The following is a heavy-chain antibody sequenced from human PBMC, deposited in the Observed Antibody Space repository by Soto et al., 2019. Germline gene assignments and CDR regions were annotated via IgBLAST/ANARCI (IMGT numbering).Heavy chain of an antibody. CDR3: ARGDVRIIDWYFDL. D-gene: IGHD4-17*01. CDR2: ISAYNGNT. V-gene: IGHV1-18*01. J-gene: IGHJ2*01. CDR1: GYTFTSYG. Sequence: ASVKVSCKXSGYTFTSYGISWVRQAPGQGLEWMGWISAYNGNTNYAQKLQGRVTMTIDTSTSTAYMELRSLRSDDTAVYYCARGDVRIIDWYFDLWGRGTLVTVSS.